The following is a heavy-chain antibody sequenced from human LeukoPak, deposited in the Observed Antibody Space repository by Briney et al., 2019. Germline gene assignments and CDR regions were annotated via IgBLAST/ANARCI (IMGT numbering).Heavy chain of an antibody. Sequence: PGGSLRLSCAASGFSFSVCAMHWVRQAPGKGLEWVATISYDGTNKHYTDSVEGRFTISRDNSKNTLYLQMNTLRVEDTAMYYCVRGVTIYDSSGYFDYWGQGTLVTVSS. CDR1: GFSFSVCA. CDR2: ISYDGTNK. D-gene: IGHD3-22*01. V-gene: IGHV3-30-3*01. J-gene: IGHJ4*02. CDR3: VRGVTIYDSSGYFDY.